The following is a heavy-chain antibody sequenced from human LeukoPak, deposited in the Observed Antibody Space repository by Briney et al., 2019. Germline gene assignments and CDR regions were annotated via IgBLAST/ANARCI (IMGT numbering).Heavy chain of an antibody. Sequence: GGSLRLSCAASGFTFSSYWMSWVRQAPGKGLEWVGFIRSKAYGAAIEYAASVKGRFTISRDDSKSIAYLQMNSLKTEDTAVYYCTRGRSYFEYWGQGTLVTVSS. J-gene: IGHJ4*02. CDR1: GFTFSSYW. CDR2: IRSKAYGAAI. V-gene: IGHV3-49*04. CDR3: TRGRSYFEY.